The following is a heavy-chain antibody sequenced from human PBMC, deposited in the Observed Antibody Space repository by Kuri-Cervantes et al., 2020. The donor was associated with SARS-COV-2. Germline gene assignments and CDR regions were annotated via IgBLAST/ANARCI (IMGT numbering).Heavy chain of an antibody. J-gene: IGHJ4*02. CDR2: IYWDDDK. CDR1: GFSLSTSGVG. CDR3: AHRPSGLWSGIFDY. V-gene: IGHV2-5*05. Sequence: SGPTLVKPTQTLTLTCTFSGFSLSTSGVGVGWIRQPPGKALEWLALIYWDDDKRYGPSLKSRLTITKDTSKNQVVLTMTNMDPVDTATYYCAHRPSGLWSGIFDYWGQGTLVTVSS. D-gene: IGHD3-3*01.